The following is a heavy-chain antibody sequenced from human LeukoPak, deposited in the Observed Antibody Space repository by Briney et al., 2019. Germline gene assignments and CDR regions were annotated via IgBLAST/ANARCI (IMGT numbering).Heavy chain of an antibody. Sequence: GGSLRLSCAASGFTFSSYSMNWVRQAPGKGLEWVSSISSSSSYIYYADSVKGRFTISRDNAKTSLYLQMNSLRADDTAVYYCARAEESGYDTGLFDYWGQGTLVTVSS. V-gene: IGHV3-21*01. CDR2: ISSSSSYI. CDR1: GFTFSSYS. J-gene: IGHJ4*02. CDR3: ARAEESGYDTGLFDY. D-gene: IGHD5-12*01.